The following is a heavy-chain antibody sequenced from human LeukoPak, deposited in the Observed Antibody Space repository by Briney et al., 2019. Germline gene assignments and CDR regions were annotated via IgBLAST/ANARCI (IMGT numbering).Heavy chain of an antibody. J-gene: IGHJ4*02. Sequence: SETLSLTCAVYGGSFSGYYWSWIRQPPRKGLEWIGEINHSVSTNYNPSLKSRVTISVDTSKNQFSLKLSSVTAADTAVYYCARGVGSSGSMYDYWGQGTLVTVSS. V-gene: IGHV4-34*01. D-gene: IGHD3-22*01. CDR1: GGSFSGYY. CDR2: INHSVST. CDR3: ARGVGSSGSMYDY.